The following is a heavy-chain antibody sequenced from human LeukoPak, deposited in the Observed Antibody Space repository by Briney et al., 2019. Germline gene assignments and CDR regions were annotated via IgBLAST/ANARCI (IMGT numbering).Heavy chain of an antibody. CDR2: IYYSGTT. V-gene: IGHV4-59*01. J-gene: IGHJ5*02. D-gene: IGHD6-13*01. CDR3: ARRISSWKNWFDP. Sequence: SESLSLTCTVSGGSIDSNSWTWIRQHPGKGLDWIGYIYYSGTTNYNPSLKSRVTMSVDMSKNQFSLKLISWTAADTAVYYCARRISSWKNWFDPWGQGTLVTVSS. CDR1: GGSIDSNS.